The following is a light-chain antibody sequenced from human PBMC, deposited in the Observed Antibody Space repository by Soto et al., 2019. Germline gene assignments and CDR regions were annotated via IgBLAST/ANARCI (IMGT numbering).Light chain of an antibody. Sequence: QSVLTQPPSVSAAPGQKVTISCSGSSSNIGSNYVSWYQQLPGTAPKLLIYDNNKRPSGIPDRFSGSKSGTAATLGITGLQTGDEAYYYCGTWDSSLNAYVFGAGTKLTVL. CDR1: SSNIGSNY. CDR3: GTWDSSLNAYV. J-gene: IGLJ1*01. CDR2: DNN. V-gene: IGLV1-51*01.